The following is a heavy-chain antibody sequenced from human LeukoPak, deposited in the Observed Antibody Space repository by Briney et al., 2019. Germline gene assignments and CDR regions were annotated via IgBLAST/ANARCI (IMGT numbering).Heavy chain of an antibody. D-gene: IGHD5-18*01. V-gene: IGHV3-74*01. CDR2: INSDGSST. CDR1: GFTFSSYW. Sequence: PGGSLRLSCAASGFTFSSYWMQWVRQAPGKGLVWVSRINSDGSSTSYADSVKGRFTISRDNAKNTLYLQMNSLRAEDTAVYYCARDRIQLWTFDPWGQGTLVTVSS. CDR3: ARDRIQLWTFDP. J-gene: IGHJ5*02.